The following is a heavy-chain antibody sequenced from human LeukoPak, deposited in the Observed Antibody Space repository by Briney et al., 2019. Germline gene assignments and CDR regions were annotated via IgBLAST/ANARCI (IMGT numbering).Heavy chain of an antibody. CDR3: ARDYVYGDYFDY. J-gene: IGHJ4*02. D-gene: IGHD4-17*01. CDR2: IY. CDR1: GGSISSGSYY. Sequence: SQTLSLTCTVSGGSISSGSYYWSWIRQPAGKGLEWIGRIYRVTISVDTSKNQFSLKLSSVTAADTAVYYCARDYVYGDYFDYWGQGTLVTVSS. V-gene: IGHV4-61*02.